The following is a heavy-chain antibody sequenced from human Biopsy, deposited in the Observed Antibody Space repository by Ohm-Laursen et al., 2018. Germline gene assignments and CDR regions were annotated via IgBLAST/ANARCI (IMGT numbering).Heavy chain of an antibody. V-gene: IGHV4-4*07. CDR1: GASISSYY. Sequence: TLSLTCTVSGASISSYYWTWIRQPAGKGLEWIGRIYTSGSTNYNPSLKSRVTMSVDTSKNQFSLKLTSLTAADTAVYYCTRVRTFGGIIGGYYFDSWGQGILVTVSS. CDR3: TRVRTFGGIIGGYYFDS. CDR2: IYTSGST. J-gene: IGHJ4*02. D-gene: IGHD3-16*02.